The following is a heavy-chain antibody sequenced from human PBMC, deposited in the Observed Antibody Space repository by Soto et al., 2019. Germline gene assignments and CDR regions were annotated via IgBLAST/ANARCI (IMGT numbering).Heavy chain of an antibody. CDR2: IWYDGSNK. V-gene: IGHV3-33*01. J-gene: IGHJ6*02. CDR3: ARGSYYDFWSGPAYYYGMDV. Sequence: GGSLRLSCAASGFTFSSYGMHWVRQAPGKGLEWVAVIWYDGSNKYYADSVKGRFTISRDNSKNTLYLQMNSLRAEDTAVYYCARGSYYDFWSGPAYYYGMDVWGQGTTVTVSS. CDR1: GFTFSSYG. D-gene: IGHD3-3*01.